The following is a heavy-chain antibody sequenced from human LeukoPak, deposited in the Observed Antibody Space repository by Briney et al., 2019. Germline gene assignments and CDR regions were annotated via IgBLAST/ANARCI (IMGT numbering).Heavy chain of an antibody. D-gene: IGHD2-8*02. CDR2: IFYSGST. Sequence: PSETLSLTCTVSGGSISGYYWSWIRQPPGKGLECVGYIFYSGSTNYNPSFKSRVSISLDTSKSQFSLKLTSVTAADTAMYYCARLGFRTGDNSLADYWGRGTRVTVSS. V-gene: IGHV4-59*08. CDR3: ARLGFRTGDNSLADY. CDR1: GGSISGYY. J-gene: IGHJ4*02.